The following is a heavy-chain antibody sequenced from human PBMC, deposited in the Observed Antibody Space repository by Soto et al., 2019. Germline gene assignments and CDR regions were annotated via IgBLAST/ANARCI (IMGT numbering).Heavy chain of an antibody. CDR2: IYYTGTT. CDR3: ARDTYEGTPVRGFAT. J-gene: IGHJ3*02. D-gene: IGHD3-16*01. CDR1: GGSISSYD. V-gene: IGHV4-59*01. Sequence: PSETLSLTCTVSGGSISSYDCSWIWKPQGKGLEWIGYIYYTGTTNYNPSLKSRVTISVDTSTQFSLKLRCVTAAETAVYYCARDTYEGTPVRGFATWGQGTRVTVS.